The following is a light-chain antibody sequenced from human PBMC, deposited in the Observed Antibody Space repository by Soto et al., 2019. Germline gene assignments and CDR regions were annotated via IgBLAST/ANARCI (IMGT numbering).Light chain of an antibody. CDR1: QSIYTK. V-gene: IGKV3-20*01. CDR3: QQYAGSLYT. J-gene: IGKJ2*01. CDR2: DAS. Sequence: IVLTQSPGTLSLSPGEGATLSCMASQSIYTKLAWYQKKSGQAPRLLIYDASTRAYGIPDRFSGSGSGTDFSLNIRRLEPEDFAVYYCQQYAGSLYTFAQGTKLDIK.